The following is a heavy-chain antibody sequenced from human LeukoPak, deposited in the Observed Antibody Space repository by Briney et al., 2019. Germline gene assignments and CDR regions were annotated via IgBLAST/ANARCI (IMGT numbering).Heavy chain of an antibody. V-gene: IGHV3-23*01. J-gene: IGHJ3*02. CDR3: AKDSRWPNDAFDI. Sequence: GGSLRLSCAASGLTLASYPMSWVRQAPGKGLEWLSALNSGGGDETYYADSVKGRFTISRDNSKNTLYLQMNSLRAEDTALYYYAKDSRWPNDAFDIWGQGTMVTVSS. CDR1: GLTLASYP. D-gene: IGHD6-13*01. CDR2: LNSGGGDET.